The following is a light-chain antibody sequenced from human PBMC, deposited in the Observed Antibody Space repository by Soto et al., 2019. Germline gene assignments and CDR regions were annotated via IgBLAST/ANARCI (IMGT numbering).Light chain of an antibody. CDR3: QQGSTWPVFT. CDR1: QSVGKS. V-gene: IGKV3-11*01. J-gene: IGKJ3*01. CDR2: STS. Sequence: EIVLTQSPATLSLSPGERATLYCRASQSVGKSLAWYQHKPGRAPRLPLYSTSIRLPGVPARFSGSGSKSDFTLTISSLEPEDFAVYFCQQGSTWPVFTFGPGTTLDL.